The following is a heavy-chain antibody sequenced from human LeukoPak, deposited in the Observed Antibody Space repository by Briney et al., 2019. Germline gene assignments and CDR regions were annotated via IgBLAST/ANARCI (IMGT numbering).Heavy chain of an antibody. J-gene: IGHJ6*02. D-gene: IGHD3-3*01. Sequence: GGSLRLSRAASGFTFSSYSMNWVRQAPGKGLEWVSYISSSSSTIYYADSVKGRFTISRDNAKNSLYLQMNSLRAEDTAVYYCARGAYYDLWSGYYYYYYGMDVWGQGTTVTVSS. CDR2: ISSSSSTI. CDR3: ARGAYYDLWSGYYYYYYGMDV. V-gene: IGHV3-48*01. CDR1: GFTFSSYS.